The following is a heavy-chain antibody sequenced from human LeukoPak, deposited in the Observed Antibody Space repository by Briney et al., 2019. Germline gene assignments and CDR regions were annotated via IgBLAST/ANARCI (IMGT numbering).Heavy chain of an antibody. D-gene: IGHD3-22*01. CDR1: GFTFSSYW. CDR3: ARSVYDSGGYYRVLDY. V-gene: IGHV3-74*01. J-gene: IGHJ4*02. CDR2: IDSGGSTT. Sequence: PGGSLRLSCAASGFTFSSYWMHWVRQAPGKGLVWVSRIDSGGSTTSYADSVKGRFTISRDNAKNTLYLQMNSLRAEDTAVYYCARSVYDSGGYYRVLDYWGQGTLVTVSS.